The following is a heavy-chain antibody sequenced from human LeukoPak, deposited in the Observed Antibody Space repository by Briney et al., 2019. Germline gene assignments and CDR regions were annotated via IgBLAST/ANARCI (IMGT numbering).Heavy chain of an antibody. CDR1: GFSFTTSGVG. V-gene: IGHV2-5*02. CDR3: AHSLGRRKDYYYTDV. CDR2: LYWDGDS. Sequence: SGPTLVNPTQTLTLTCAFSGFSFTTSGVGVAWIRQPPGKALEWLSLLYWDGDSRYSLSLKNRLTITKDTSKNQVVLTMTNVGPVDTATYFCAHSLGRRKDYYYTDVWGKGATVTVSS. J-gene: IGHJ6*03. D-gene: IGHD7-27*01.